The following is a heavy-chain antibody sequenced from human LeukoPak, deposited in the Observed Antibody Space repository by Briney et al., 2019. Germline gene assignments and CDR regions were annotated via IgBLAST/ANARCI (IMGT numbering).Heavy chain of an antibody. J-gene: IGHJ4*02. Sequence: ASVKVSCKASGYTFTIYAISWVRQAPGQGLEWMGWISAYNGNTNYAQKLQGRVTMTTATSTSTASMELRSLRSDETAVYYCARGWYYDSSGYYQYWGQGTLVTVSS. D-gene: IGHD3-22*01. CDR1: GYTFTIYA. V-gene: IGHV1-18*01. CDR2: ISAYNGNT. CDR3: ARGWYYDSSGYYQY.